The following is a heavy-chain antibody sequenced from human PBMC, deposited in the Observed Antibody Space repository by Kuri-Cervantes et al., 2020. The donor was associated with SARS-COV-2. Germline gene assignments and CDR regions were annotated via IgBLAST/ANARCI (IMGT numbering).Heavy chain of an antibody. CDR1: GFTFSSYW. J-gene: IGHJ4*02. Sequence: LSLTCAASGFTFSSYWMSWVRQAPGKGLEWVANIDQDGSEQYYVDSVKGRFTISRDNAKNSLYLHMNSLRAEDTAVYYCASNTYYYDSSGYQSSYYFDYWGQGTLVTVSS. CDR3: ASNTYYYDSSGYQSSYYFDY. D-gene: IGHD3-22*01. V-gene: IGHV3-7*01. CDR2: IDQDGSEQ.